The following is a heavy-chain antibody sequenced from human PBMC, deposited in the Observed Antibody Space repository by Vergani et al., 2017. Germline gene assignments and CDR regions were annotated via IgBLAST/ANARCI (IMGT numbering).Heavy chain of an antibody. J-gene: IGHJ4*02. Sequence: EVQLVESGGGLVKPGGSLRLSCAASGFTFSSYSMNWVRQAPGKGLEWVSSISSSSSYIYYADSVKGRFTISRDNAKNSLYLQMNSLRAEDTAVYYCARDAVENCGGDCYYDYWGQGTLVTVSS. CDR3: ARDAVENCGGDCYYDY. D-gene: IGHD2-21*02. CDR2: ISSSSSYI. CDR1: GFTFSSYS. V-gene: IGHV3-21*01.